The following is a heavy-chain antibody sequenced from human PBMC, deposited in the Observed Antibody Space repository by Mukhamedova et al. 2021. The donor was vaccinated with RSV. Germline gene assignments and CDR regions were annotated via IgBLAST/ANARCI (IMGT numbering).Heavy chain of an antibody. CDR1: STYA. Sequence: STYAMHWVRQAPGKGLEWVAVISHDGATKYHAESVKGRLIISRDNSENTLYLQMHSLRVEDMAVYYCARPYDYWSGNFGAGWF. D-gene: IGHD3-3*01. V-gene: IGHV3-30-3*01. J-gene: IGHJ5*01. CDR3: ARPYDYWSGNFGAGWF. CDR2: ISHDGATK.